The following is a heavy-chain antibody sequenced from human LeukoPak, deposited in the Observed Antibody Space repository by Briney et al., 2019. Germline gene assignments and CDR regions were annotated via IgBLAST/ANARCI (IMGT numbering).Heavy chain of an antibody. J-gene: IGHJ4*02. CDR1: GFTFSSYG. Sequence: GGSLRLSCAASGFTFSSYGMHWVRQAPGKGLEWVSYISSSGSTIYYTDSVKGRFTISRDNAKNSLYLQMNSLRAEDTAVYYCARDYGGSSPFDYWGQGTLVTVSS. CDR3: ARDYGGSSPFDY. CDR2: ISSSGSTI. D-gene: IGHD4-23*01. V-gene: IGHV3-48*03.